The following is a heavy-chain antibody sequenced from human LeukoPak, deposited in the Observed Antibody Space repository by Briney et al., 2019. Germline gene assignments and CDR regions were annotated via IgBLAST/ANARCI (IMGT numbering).Heavy chain of an antibody. D-gene: IGHD5-18*01. V-gene: IGHV3-23*01. CDR2: ISGRDGST. Sequence: GGSLRLSCAASGFTFSGYAMTWVRQAPGKGLEWVSAISGRDGSTYYADSVKGRFTISRDNSKNTLCLQMNSLRAEDTAVYYCAKAPPDSYYYYYGMDVWGQGTTVTVSS. CDR3: AKAPPDSYYYYYGMDV. J-gene: IGHJ6*02. CDR1: GFTFSGYA.